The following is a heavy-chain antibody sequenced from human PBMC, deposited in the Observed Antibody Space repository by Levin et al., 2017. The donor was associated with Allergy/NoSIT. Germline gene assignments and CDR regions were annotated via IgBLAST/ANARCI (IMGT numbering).Heavy chain of an antibody. D-gene: IGHD5-12*01. J-gene: IGHJ4*02. Sequence: TGGSLRLSCAASGFTFNNYALYWVRQAPGKGLEWVAVMSYDGSNKYYADSVKGRFTISRDNSKNTLYLQINSLRADDTAVYYCARGGLSILATILDHWGQGTLVTVSS. CDR1: GFTFNNYA. CDR2: MSYDGSNK. V-gene: IGHV3-30*14. CDR3: ARGGLSILATILDH.